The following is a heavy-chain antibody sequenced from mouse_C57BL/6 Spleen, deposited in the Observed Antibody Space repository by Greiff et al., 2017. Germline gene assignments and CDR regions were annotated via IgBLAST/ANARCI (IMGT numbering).Heavy chain of an antibody. Sequence: QVQLQQPGAELVKPGASVKMSCKASGYTFTSYWITWVKQRPGQGLEWIGDIYPGSGSTNYNEKFKSKATLTVDTSSSTAYMQLSSLTSEDSAVYYCARDNSKKSAWFAYWGQGTLVTVSA. J-gene: IGHJ3*01. CDR3: ARDNSKKSAWFAY. CDR2: IYPGSGST. V-gene: IGHV1-55*01. D-gene: IGHD2-5*01. CDR1: GYTFTSYW.